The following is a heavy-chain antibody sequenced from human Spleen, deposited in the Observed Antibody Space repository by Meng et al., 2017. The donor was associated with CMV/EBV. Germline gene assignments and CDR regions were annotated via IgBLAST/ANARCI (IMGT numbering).Heavy chain of an antibody. Sequence: ASVKVSCKASGYTFTGQYLHWVRQAPGQGLEWMGWMNPNSDATKYPQKFQGRVTMTRDTSVSTAYMELRSLRSDDAAVYYCARDNNWGPDYWGQGTLVTVSS. CDR2: MNPNSDAT. CDR3: ARDNNWGPDY. V-gene: IGHV1-2*02. CDR1: GYTFTGQY. D-gene: IGHD7-27*01. J-gene: IGHJ4*02.